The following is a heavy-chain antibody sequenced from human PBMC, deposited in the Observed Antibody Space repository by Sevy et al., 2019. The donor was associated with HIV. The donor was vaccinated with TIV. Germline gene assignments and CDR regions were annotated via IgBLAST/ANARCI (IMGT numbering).Heavy chain of an antibody. V-gene: IGHV3-23*01. CDR1: GFTFSKYS. D-gene: IGHD2-8*01. CDR2: LSFGCGEI. CDR3: AREGCTKPHDY. Sequence: GGSLGLSCAASGFTFSKYSMSWVRQPPGKGLEWVSTLSFGCGEINYADSVKGRFTISRDNSKSSVYLQMNNLSPEDTAVYYCAREGCTKPHDYWGQGTLVTVSS. J-gene: IGHJ4*02.